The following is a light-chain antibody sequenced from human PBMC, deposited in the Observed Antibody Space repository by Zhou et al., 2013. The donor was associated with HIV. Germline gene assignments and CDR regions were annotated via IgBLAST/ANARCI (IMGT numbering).Light chain of an antibody. Sequence: EIVLTQSPASLSLSPGERATLSCGASQSVTRNYLAWYQQKPGLAPRLLIYGASTRATGIPASFSGSGSGTEFTLTISSLQSEDFAVYYCQQYNNWPLTFGGGTKVAIK. CDR3: QQYNNWPLT. J-gene: IGKJ4*01. CDR2: GAS. CDR1: QSVTRN. V-gene: IGKV3-15*01.